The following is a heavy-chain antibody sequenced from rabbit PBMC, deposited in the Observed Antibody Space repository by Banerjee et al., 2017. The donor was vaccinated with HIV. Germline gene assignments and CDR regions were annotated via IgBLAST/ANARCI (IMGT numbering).Heavy chain of an antibody. CDR3: ARGAGYAGYGYAYDAFDP. V-gene: IGHV1S7*01. J-gene: IGHJ2*01. Sequence: QLKESGGGLVQPGGSLKLSCKASGFDFSSYYMSWVRQAPGKGLEWIGYIDPVFGSTYYASWVNGRFTISSHNAQNTLYLQLNSLTAADTATYFCARGAGYAGYGYAYDAFDPRGPGTLVTVS. D-gene: IGHD6-1*01. CDR1: GFDFSSYY. CDR2: IDPVFGST.